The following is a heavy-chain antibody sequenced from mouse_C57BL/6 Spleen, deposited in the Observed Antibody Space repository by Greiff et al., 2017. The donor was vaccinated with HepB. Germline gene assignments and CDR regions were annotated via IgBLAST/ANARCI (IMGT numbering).Heavy chain of an antibody. CDR2: IHPNSGST. V-gene: IGHV1-64*01. Sequence: QVQLQQPGAELVKPGASVKLSCKASGYTFTSYWMHWVKQRPGQGLEWIGMIHPNSGSTNYNEKFKSKATLTVDKSSSTAYMQLSSLTSEDSAVYYCARWDEYSPWFAYWGQGTLVTVSA. CDR3: ARWDEYSPWFAY. CDR1: GYTFTSYW. D-gene: IGHD5-1*01. J-gene: IGHJ3*01.